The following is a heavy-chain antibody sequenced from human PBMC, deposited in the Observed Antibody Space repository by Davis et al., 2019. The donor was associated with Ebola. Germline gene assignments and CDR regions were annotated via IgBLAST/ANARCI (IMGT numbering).Heavy chain of an antibody. CDR2: IYDRST. CDR1: GFTVSSNH. V-gene: IGHV3-53*05. CDR3: AKEWGSAAVNWYTIDH. Sequence: GGSLRLSCAASGFTVSSNHMSWVRQAPGKGLEWVSVIYDRSTAYADSVRGRFTISRDKSNNTLYLDMNSLRVDDTAVYYCAKEWGSAAVNWYTIDHWGRGSLVTVSS. D-gene: IGHD1/OR15-1a*01. J-gene: IGHJ4*02.